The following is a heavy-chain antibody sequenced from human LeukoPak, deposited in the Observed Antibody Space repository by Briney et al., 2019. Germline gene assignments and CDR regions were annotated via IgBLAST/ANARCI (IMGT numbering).Heavy chain of an antibody. V-gene: IGHV3-21*01. Sequence: GSLRLSCAASGFTFSSYSMNWVRQAPGKGLEWVSSISSSSSYIYYADSVKGRFTISRDNAKNSLYLQMNSLRAEDTAVYYCAGDRTYSNDMDVWGKGTTVTVSS. J-gene: IGHJ6*03. D-gene: IGHD6-13*01. CDR1: GFTFSSYS. CDR2: ISSSSSYI. CDR3: AGDRTYSNDMDV.